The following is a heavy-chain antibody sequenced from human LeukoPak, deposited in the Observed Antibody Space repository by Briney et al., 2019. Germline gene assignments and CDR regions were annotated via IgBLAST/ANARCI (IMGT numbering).Heavy chain of an antibody. CDR2: INHSGST. J-gene: IGHJ4*02. V-gene: IGHV4-34*01. CDR3: ARGKHSGSYFHDY. D-gene: IGHD1-26*01. CDR1: GGSFSGYY. Sequence: PSETLSLTCAVYGGSFSGYYWSWIRQPPGKGLEWIGEINHSGSTNYNPSLKSRVTISVDTSKNQFSLKLSSVTAADTAVYYCARGKHSGSYFHDYWGQGTLVTVSS.